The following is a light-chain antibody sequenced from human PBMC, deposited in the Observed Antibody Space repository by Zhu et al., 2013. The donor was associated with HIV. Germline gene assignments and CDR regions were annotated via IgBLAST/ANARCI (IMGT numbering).Light chain of an antibody. CDR1: QSVLYSSNNKNY. J-gene: IGKJ1*01. V-gene: IGKV4-1*01. Sequence: DIVMTQSPDSLAVSLGERATINCMSSQSVLYSSNNKNYLAWYQQKPGQPPKLLIYWASTRESGVPDRFSGSGSGTAFTLTISSLQPEDVATYYCQKYDDVPRTFGQGTKVE. CDR2: WAS. CDR3: QKYDDVPRT.